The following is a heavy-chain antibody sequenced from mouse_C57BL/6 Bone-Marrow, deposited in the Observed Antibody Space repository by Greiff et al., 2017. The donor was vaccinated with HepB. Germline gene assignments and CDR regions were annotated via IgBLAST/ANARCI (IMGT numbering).Heavy chain of an antibody. D-gene: IGHD1-1*01. CDR2: IDPEDGET. J-gene: IGHJ2*01. V-gene: IGHV14-2*01. CDR1: GFNIKDYY. CDR3: ARSPYYYGSREGDFDY. Sequence: DVKLVESGAELVKPGASVKLSCTASGFNIKDYYMHWVKQRTEQGLEWIGRIDPEDGETNYAQKFQGKATITADTSSNTAYLQLISLTSEDTAVYYCARSPYYYGSREGDFDYWVQGTTLSVSS.